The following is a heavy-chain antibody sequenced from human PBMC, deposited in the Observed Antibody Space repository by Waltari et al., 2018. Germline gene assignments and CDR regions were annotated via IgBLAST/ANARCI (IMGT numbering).Heavy chain of an antibody. CDR1: GFTVSSNY. CDR2: IYSGGST. V-gene: IGHV3-53*01. J-gene: IGHJ4*02. Sequence: EVQLVESGGGLIQPGGSLRLSCAASGFTVSSNYMSWVRQAPGKGLGGVSVIYSGGSTYYADSVKGRFTISRDNSKNTLYLQRNSRRAEDTAVYYCASGRRDGYNFYDYWGQGTLVTVSS. CDR3: ASGRRDGYNFYDY. D-gene: IGHD5-12*01.